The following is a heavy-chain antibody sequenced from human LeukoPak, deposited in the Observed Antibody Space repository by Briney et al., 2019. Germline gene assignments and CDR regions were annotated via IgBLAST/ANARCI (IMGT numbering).Heavy chain of an antibody. D-gene: IGHD5-12*01. CDR2: IKQDGSEK. J-gene: IGHJ4*02. V-gene: IGHV3-7*01. CDR1: GFTFSNFG. CDR3: ARDPGYSGYSLPDY. Sequence: GGSLRLSCAASGFTFSNFGMHWVRQAPGKGLEWVANIKQDGSEKYYVDSVKGRFTISRDNAKNSLYLQMNSLRAEDTAVYYCARDPGYSGYSLPDYWGQGTLVTVSS.